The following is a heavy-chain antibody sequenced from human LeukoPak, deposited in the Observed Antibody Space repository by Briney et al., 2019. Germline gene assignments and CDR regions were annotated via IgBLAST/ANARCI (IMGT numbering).Heavy chain of an antibody. CDR2: IGTAGDT. V-gene: IGHV3-13*01. J-gene: IGHJ4*02. D-gene: IGHD3-16*01. CDR1: GFTFSSYD. CDR3: ARALGGGEFDY. Sequence: GGSLRLSCAASGFTFSSYDMHWVRQATGKGLEWVSAIGTAGDTYYPGSVKGRFTISRENAKNSLYLQMNSLRAGDTAVYYCARALGGGEFDYWGQGTLVTVSS.